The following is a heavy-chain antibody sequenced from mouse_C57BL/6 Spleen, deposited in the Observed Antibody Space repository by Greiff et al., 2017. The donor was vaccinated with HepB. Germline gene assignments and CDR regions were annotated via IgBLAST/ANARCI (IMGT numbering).Heavy chain of an antibody. J-gene: IGHJ2*01. CDR1: GFTFSSYA. Sequence: EVMLVESGGGLVKPGGSLKLSCAASGFTFSSYAMSWVRQTPEKRLEWVATISDGGSYTYYPDNVKGRFTISRDNAKNNLYLQMSHLKSEDTAMYYCARDPGGYYGGEFDYWGQGTTLTVSS. V-gene: IGHV5-4*01. CDR3: ARDPGGYYGGEFDY. D-gene: IGHD1-2*01. CDR2: ISDGGSYT.